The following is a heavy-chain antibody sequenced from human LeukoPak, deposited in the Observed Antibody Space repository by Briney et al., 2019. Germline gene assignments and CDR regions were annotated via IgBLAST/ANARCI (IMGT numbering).Heavy chain of an antibody. Sequence: GGSLRLSCAASGFTFSSYAMSWVRQAPGKGLEWVSVIYSGGSTYYADSVKGRFTISRDNSKNTLHLQMNSLRAGDTAVYYCAREGRSSGWYPYYFDYWGQGTLVTVSS. J-gene: IGHJ4*02. CDR3: AREGRSSGWYPYYFDY. D-gene: IGHD6-19*01. V-gene: IGHV3-53*01. CDR2: IYSGGST. CDR1: GFTFSSYA.